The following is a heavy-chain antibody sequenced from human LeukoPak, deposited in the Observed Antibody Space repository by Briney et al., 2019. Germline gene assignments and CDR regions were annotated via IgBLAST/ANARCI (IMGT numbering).Heavy chain of an antibody. Sequence: PGGSLRLSCAASGFTFSTYAMSCVRQAPGKGLEWVSTISGRGDSTWYADSVKGRFSISRDNSKNTLYLQRNSLRAEDTAVYYCARDPGYAIYYFDYWGQRNLVTVSS. CDR1: GFTFSTYA. CDR3: ARDPGYAIYYFDY. J-gene: IGHJ4*02. CDR2: ISGRGDST. D-gene: IGHD3-9*01. V-gene: IGHV3-23*01.